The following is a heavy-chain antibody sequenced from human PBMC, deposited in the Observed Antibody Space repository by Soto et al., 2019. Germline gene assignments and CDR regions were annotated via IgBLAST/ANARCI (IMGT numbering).Heavy chain of an antibody. CDR2: IYYSGST. V-gene: IGHV4-59*01. J-gene: IGHJ3*02. CDR1: GGSISSYY. CDR3: ARNYYDSSGYYDAFDI. D-gene: IGHD3-22*01. Sequence: PSETLSLTCTVSGGSISSYYWSWIRQPPGKGLEWIGYIYYSGSTNYNPSLKSRVTISVDTSKNQFSLKLSSVTAADTAVHYCARNYYDSSGYYDAFDIWGQGTMVTV.